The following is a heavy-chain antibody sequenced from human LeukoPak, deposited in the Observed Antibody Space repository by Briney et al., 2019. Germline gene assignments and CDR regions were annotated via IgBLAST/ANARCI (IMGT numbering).Heavy chain of an antibody. CDR3: AKDQNYYGSGGIDY. V-gene: IGHV3-9*01. CDR1: GFTFDDYA. J-gene: IGHJ4*02. Sequence: PGGSLRLSCAASGFTFDDYAMHWVRQAPGKGLEWVSGISWNSGSIGYADSVKGRFTISRDNAKNSLYLQMNSLRAEDTALYYCAKDQNYYGSGGIDYWGQGTLVTVSS. CDR2: ISWNSGSI. D-gene: IGHD3-10*01.